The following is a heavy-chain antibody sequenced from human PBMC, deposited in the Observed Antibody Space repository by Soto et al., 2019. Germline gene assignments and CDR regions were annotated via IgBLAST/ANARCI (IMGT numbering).Heavy chain of an antibody. CDR1: GFTFSSYA. J-gene: IGHJ3*02. CDR2: ISGSGGST. V-gene: IGHV3-23*01. Sequence: EVQLLESGGGLVQPGGSLRLSCAASGFTFSSYAMSWVRQAPGKGLEWVSAISGSGGSTYYADSVKGRFTISRDNSKNTLYLQMNSLRAEDTAVYYCAKEGRRFLEPNDAFDIWGQGTMVTVSS. CDR3: AKEGRRFLEPNDAFDI. D-gene: IGHD3-3*01.